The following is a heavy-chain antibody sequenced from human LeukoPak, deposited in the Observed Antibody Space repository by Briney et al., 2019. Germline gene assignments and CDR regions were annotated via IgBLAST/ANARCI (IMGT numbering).Heavy chain of an antibody. V-gene: IGHV3-33*01. CDR3: ARGHPDY. Sequence: GGSLRLSCAASGFTFSSFGMHWVRQAPGKGLEWLAVIWYDGSNKYYADSVKGRFTISRDNSKNTLYLQMNSLRAEDTAVYYCARGHPDYWGQGTLVTVSS. CDR1: GFTFSSFG. CDR2: IWYDGSNK. J-gene: IGHJ4*02.